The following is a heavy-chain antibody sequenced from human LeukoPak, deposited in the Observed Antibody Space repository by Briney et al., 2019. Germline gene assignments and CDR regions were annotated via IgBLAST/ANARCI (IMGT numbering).Heavy chain of an antibody. CDR3: AFRYSYGDIYFDY. CDR1: GGTFSSYA. CDR2: IIPILGIA. J-gene: IGHJ4*02. Sequence: SVKVSCKASGGTFSSYAISWVRQAPGQGLEWMGRIIPILGIANYAQKFQGRATITADKSTSTAYMELSSLRSGDTAVYYCAFRYSYGDIYFDYWGQGTLVTVSS. D-gene: IGHD5-18*01. V-gene: IGHV1-69*04.